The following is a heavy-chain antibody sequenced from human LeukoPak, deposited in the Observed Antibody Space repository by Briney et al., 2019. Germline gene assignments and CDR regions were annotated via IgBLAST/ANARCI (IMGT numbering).Heavy chain of an antibody. CDR1: GDSISSSNYY. CDR2: IYYSGST. V-gene: IGHV4-39*01. Sequence: PSETLSLTCTVSGDSISSSNYYWGWIRQPPGQGLEWIGSIYYSGSTNYNPSLKSRVTISVDTSKNQFSLKLSSVTAADTAVYYCARHSPSGYALTTYYGMDVWGQGTTVTVSS. D-gene: IGHD1-1*01. CDR3: ARHSPSGYALTTYYGMDV. J-gene: IGHJ6*02.